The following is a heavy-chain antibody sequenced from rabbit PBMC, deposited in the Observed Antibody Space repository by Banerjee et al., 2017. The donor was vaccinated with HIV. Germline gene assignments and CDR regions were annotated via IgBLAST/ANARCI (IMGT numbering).Heavy chain of an antibody. CDR2: INTSSGNA. J-gene: IGHJ4*01. CDR1: GFSFSNRCV. Sequence: QEQLEESGGDLVKPEGSLTLTCTASGFSFSNRCVMCWVRQTPGKGLEWIACINTSSGNAVYANWAKGRFTISKTSSTTVTLQMTSLTAADTATYFCMRYGTGWGDNLWGPGTLVTVS. D-gene: IGHD4-1*01. V-gene: IGHV1S45*01. CDR3: MRYGTGWGDNL.